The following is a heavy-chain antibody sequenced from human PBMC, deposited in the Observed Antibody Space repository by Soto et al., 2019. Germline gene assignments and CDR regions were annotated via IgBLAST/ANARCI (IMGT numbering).Heavy chain of an antibody. CDR2: ISSTTNYI. CDR3: ARESEDLTSNFDY. Sequence: PGGSLRLSCTSSGFTFENYAMNWVRQAPGKGLEWVSSISSTTNYIYYGDSMKGRFTISRDNAKNSLYLEMNSLRAEDTAVYYCARESEDLTSNFDYWGQGTLVTVSS. CDR1: GFTFENYA. J-gene: IGHJ4*02. V-gene: IGHV3-21*06.